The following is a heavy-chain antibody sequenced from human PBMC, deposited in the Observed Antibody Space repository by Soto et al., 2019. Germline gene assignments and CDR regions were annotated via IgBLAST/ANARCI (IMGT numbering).Heavy chain of an antibody. V-gene: IGHV1-46*01. Sequence: ASVKVSCKASGYTFTSYYMHWVRQAPGQGLEWMGIINPSGGSTSYAQKFQGRVTITADKSTSTAYMELGSLRSEDTAVYYCARGPPKATLTGMFDYWGQGTLVTVSS. CDR3: ARGPPKATLTGMFDY. CDR2: INPSGGST. D-gene: IGHD5-12*01. CDR1: GYTFTSYY. J-gene: IGHJ4*02.